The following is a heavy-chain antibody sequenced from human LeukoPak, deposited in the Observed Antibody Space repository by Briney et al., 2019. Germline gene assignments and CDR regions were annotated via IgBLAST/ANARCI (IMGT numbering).Heavy chain of an antibody. Sequence: SVKVSCKASGGILSSYAISWGRQAPGQGLEWKGGIIPIFGTAKYAQKFPGRATITAQQSTSTANMELSSLSAEDTAVYYCARETISMVRGVTARLFDYWGQGTLVTVSS. CDR3: ARETISMVRGVTARLFDY. J-gene: IGHJ4*02. D-gene: IGHD3-10*01. CDR2: IIPIFGTA. CDR1: GGILSSYA. V-gene: IGHV1-69*13.